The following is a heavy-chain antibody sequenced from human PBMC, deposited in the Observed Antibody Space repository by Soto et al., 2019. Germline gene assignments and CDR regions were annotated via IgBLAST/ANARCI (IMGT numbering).Heavy chain of an antibody. Sequence: QVQLVQSGAEVKKPGSSVRVSCKASGGTLRNYGISWVRQAPGQGLEWMGGIIPVFGTANYAQKFQGRVTIPAEESTSTVYMDVTSLTSEDTAVYYCSRGDATKIVVTTYYGMDVWGQGTTVTVSS. D-gene: IGHD4-17*01. CDR1: GGTLRNYG. J-gene: IGHJ6*02. CDR3: SRGDATKIVVTTYYGMDV. V-gene: IGHV1-69*12. CDR2: IIPVFGTA.